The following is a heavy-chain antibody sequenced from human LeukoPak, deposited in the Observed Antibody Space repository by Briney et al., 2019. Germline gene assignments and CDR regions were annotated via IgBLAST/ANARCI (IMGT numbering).Heavy chain of an antibody. CDR1: GFTFSNYW. J-gene: IGHJ5*01. D-gene: IGHD4-17*01. Sequence: PGGSLRLSCIASGFTFSNYWMSWVRQAPGKGLVWVASIKEDGSDKYYVDSVKGRFTISRDNTKNSLFVHMSSLRAEDTAVYYCARLKDAVTIFDCWGQGILVTVS. V-gene: IGHV3-7*01. CDR2: IKEDGSDK. CDR3: ARLKDAVTIFDC.